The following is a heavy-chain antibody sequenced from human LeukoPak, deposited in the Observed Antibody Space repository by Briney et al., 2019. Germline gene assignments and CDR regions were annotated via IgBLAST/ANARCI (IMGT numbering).Heavy chain of an antibody. D-gene: IGHD3-3*01. V-gene: IGHV3-30*02. Sequence: PGGSLRLSCAASGFTFSSYGMHWVRQAPGKGLEWVAFIRYDGSYKFYAESVKGRFTVSRDNSKNTLYLQMNSLRAEDTAVYYCASSPDYDFWSGYYTDAFDIWGQGTMVTVSS. CDR3: ASSPDYDFWSGYYTDAFDI. CDR1: GFTFSSYG. J-gene: IGHJ3*02. CDR2: IRYDGSYK.